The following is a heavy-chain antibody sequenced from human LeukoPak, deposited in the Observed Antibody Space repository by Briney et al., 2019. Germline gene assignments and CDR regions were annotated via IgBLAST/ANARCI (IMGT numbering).Heavy chain of an antibody. V-gene: IGHV3-30*02. CDR2: IRYDGSNK. J-gene: IGHJ5*02. D-gene: IGHD6-19*01. CDR1: GFTFSSYG. CDR3: ARTQQWLATGGWYWFDP. Sequence: GGSLRLSCAASGFTFSSYGMHWVRQAPGKGLEWLAFIRYDGSNKYYADSVKGRFTISRDNSKNTLYLQMGSLTPEDMGVYYCARTQQWLATGGWYWFDPWGQGTLVTVSS.